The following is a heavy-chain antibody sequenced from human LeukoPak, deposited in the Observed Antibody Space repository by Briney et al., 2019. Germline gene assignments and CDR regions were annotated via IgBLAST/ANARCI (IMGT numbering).Heavy chain of an antibody. D-gene: IGHD3-10*01. Sequence: GGSLRLSCAASGFTFSSYAMSWVRQAPGKGLEWVSAISGDGGTTYYADSVRGRFTVSKDNSENTLYLRMNSLRAEDTAVYYCARVPGSCYVDFDYWGQGTLVTVSS. CDR1: GFTFSSYA. CDR3: ARVPGSCYVDFDY. CDR2: ISGDGGTT. J-gene: IGHJ4*02. V-gene: IGHV3-23*01.